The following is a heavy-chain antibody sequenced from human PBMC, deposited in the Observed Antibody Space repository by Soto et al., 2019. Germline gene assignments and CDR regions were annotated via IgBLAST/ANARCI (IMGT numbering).Heavy chain of an antibody. CDR3: ARLDSSGYYYYYYGMDV. D-gene: IGHD3-22*01. J-gene: IGHJ6*02. V-gene: IGHV5-51*01. Sequence: HGDSDTRYSPSFQGQVTISADKSISTAYLQWSSLKASDTAMYYCARLDSSGYYYYYYGMDVWGQGTTVTVSS. CDR2: HGDSDT.